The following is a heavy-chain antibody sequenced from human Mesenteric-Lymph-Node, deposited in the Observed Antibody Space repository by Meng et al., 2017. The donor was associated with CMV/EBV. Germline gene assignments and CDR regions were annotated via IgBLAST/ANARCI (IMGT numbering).Heavy chain of an antibody. V-gene: IGHV1-2*02. CDR3: ARDTYDSSGFYLPFDY. Sequence: YTFTGYYMHWVRQAPGQGLEWMGWINPNNGGTNYAQKFQGRVTMTRDTSIGTAYMELNSLISDDTAVYYCARDTYDSSGFYLPFDYWGQGTLVTVSS. CDR2: INPNNGGT. D-gene: IGHD3-22*01. CDR1: YTFTGYY. J-gene: IGHJ4*02.